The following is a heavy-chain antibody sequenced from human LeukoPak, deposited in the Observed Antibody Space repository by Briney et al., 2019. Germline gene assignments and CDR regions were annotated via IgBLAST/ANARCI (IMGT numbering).Heavy chain of an antibody. Sequence: GGSLRLSCAASGFTFSSYEMNWVRQAPGKGLEWVSYISSSGSTIYYADSVKGRFTISRDNAKNSLYLQMNSLRAEDTAVYYCARVGVYYDSGGYYTIGYWGQGTLVTVSS. CDR2: ISSSGSTI. CDR1: GFTFSSYE. V-gene: IGHV3-48*03. CDR3: ARVGVYYDSGGYYTIGY. D-gene: IGHD3-22*01. J-gene: IGHJ4*02.